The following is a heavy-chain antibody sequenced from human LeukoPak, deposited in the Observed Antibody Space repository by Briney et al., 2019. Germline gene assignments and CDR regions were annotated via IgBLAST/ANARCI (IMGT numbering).Heavy chain of an antibody. D-gene: IGHD5-12*01. V-gene: IGHV4-39*07. CDR1: GGSISSSNYY. CDR2: IYYSGAT. Sequence: SETLSLTCTVSGGSISSSNYYWGWIRQPPGKGLEWIGNIYYSGATYYNPSLKSRVTISVDTSKKQFSLKLSSVTAADTAVYYCARGGWLRLKGHFDYWGQGTLVTVSS. CDR3: ARGGWLRLKGHFDY. J-gene: IGHJ4*02.